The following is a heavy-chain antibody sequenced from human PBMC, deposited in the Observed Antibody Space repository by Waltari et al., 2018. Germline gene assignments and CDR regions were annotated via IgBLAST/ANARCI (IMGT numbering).Heavy chain of an antibody. D-gene: IGHD6-19*01. CDR2: IYYSGST. J-gene: IGHJ4*02. CDR1: GGSIRSYY. CDR3: ARDSSSGWFSFDY. V-gene: IGHV4-59*01. Sequence: QVQLQESGPGLVKPSETLSLTCTVPGGSIRSYYWSWIRQPPGKGLEWIGYIYYSGSTNYNPSLKSRVTISVDTSKNQFSLKLSSVTAADTAVYYCARDSSSGWFSFDYWGQGTLVTVSS.